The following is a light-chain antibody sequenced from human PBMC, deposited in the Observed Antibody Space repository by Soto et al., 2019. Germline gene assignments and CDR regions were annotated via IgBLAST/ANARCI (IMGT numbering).Light chain of an antibody. CDR2: KAS. J-gene: IGKJ1*01. CDR3: QQYDSYST. CDR1: QSIDTW. Sequence: DIPMTQSPSTLSASIGDRVTITCRASQSIDTWLAWYQQKPGKTPNLLIYKASSLESGVPSRFSGSGSGTEFTLTISSLQPDDFATYYCQQYDSYSTFGQGTKVEIK. V-gene: IGKV1-5*03.